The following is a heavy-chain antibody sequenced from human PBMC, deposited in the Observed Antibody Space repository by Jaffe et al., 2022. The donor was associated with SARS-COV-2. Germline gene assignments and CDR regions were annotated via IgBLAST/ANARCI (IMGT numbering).Heavy chain of an antibody. Sequence: QVQLVESGGGVVQPGRSLRLSCAASGFTFSSYGMHWVRQAPGKGLEWVAVISYDGSNKYYADSVKGRFTISRDNSKNTLYLQMNSLRAEDTAVYYCAKDQEGGPRYYYGMDVWGQGTTVTVSS. CDR3: AKDQEGGPRYYYGMDV. CDR2: ISYDGSNK. D-gene: IGHD2-15*01. V-gene: IGHV3-30*18. CDR1: GFTFSSYG. J-gene: IGHJ6*02.